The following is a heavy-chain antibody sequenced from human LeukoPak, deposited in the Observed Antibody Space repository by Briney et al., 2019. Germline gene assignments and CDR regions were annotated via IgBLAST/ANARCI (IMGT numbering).Heavy chain of an antibody. D-gene: IGHD3-9*01. CDR2: IDPSDSYT. Sequence: GESLKISCKGSGYSFTSYWISWVRQMPGKGLEWMGRIDPSDSYTNYGPSFQGHVTISADKSISTAYLQWSSLKASDTAMYHCARGDYDIYDYWGQGTLVTVSS. CDR1: GYSFTSYW. CDR3: ARGDYDIYDY. V-gene: IGHV5-10-1*01. J-gene: IGHJ4*02.